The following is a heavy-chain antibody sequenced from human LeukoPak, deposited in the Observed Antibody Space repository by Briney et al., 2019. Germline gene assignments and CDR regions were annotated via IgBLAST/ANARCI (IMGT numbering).Heavy chain of an antibody. CDR1: GFTFSSYA. D-gene: IGHD6-13*01. J-gene: IGHJ4*02. Sequence: PGGSLRLSCAASGFTFSSYAMHWVRQAPGKGLEWVAVISYDGSNKYYADSVKGRFTISRDNSKNTLYLQMNSPRAEDTAVYYCARSHSSMGGYFDYWGQGTLVTVSS. CDR3: ARSHSSMGGYFDY. V-gene: IGHV3-30-3*01. CDR2: ISYDGSNK.